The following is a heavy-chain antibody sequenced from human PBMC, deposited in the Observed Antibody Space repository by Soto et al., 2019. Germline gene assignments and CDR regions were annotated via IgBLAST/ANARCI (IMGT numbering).Heavy chain of an antibody. Sequence: ASVKVSCKASGGTFSSYAISWVRQARGQGLEWMGGIIPIFGTANYAQKFQGRVTITADESTSTAYMELSSLRSEDTAVYYCARAIFWSGYHWWYYGMDVWGQGTTVTVSS. D-gene: IGHD3-3*01. J-gene: IGHJ6*02. V-gene: IGHV1-69*13. CDR2: IIPIFGTA. CDR1: GGTFSSYA. CDR3: ARAIFWSGYHWWYYGMDV.